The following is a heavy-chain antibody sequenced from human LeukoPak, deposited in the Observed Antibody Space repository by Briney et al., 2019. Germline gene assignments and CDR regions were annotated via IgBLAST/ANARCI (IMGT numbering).Heavy chain of an antibody. CDR1: GYTFTSYA. V-gene: IGHV7-4-1*02. CDR3: ARVSGPAATHSDFDY. J-gene: IGHJ4*02. CDR2: INTNTGNP. Sequence: ASVKVSCKASGYTFTSYAMNWVRQAPGQGLEWMGWINTNTGNPTYAQGFTGRFVFSLDTSASTAYLQISSLKAEDTAVYYCARVSGPAATHSDFDYWGQGTLVTVSS. D-gene: IGHD2-2*01.